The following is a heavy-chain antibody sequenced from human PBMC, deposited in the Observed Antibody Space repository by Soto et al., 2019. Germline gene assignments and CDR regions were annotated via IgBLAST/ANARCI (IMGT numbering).Heavy chain of an antibody. CDR2: ITGTDVSI. Sequence: EVQLLESGGGLVQPGGSLRLSCVASGFSFSGYAMSWVRQAPGKGMVWVSSITGTDVSIYYADSVRGRFTISRDNSKNTLYLQMSSLRAEDAARYSCAKDSIPYSSSYDLDHWGRGALVTVSS. V-gene: IGHV3-23*01. D-gene: IGHD6-6*01. CDR1: GFSFSGYA. J-gene: IGHJ4*02. CDR3: AKDSIPYSSSYDLDH.